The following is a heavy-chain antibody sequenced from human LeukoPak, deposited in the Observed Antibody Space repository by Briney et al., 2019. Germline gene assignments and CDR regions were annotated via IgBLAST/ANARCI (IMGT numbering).Heavy chain of an antibody. CDR3: ARGVCIQNWFDP. Sequence: PSETLSLTCTVSGGSISSSSYYWGWIRQPPGKGLEWIGSIYYSGSTYYNPSLKSRVTISVDTSKNQFSLKLSSVTAADTAVYYCARGVCIQNWFDPWGQGTLVTVSS. CDR1: GGSISSSSYY. V-gene: IGHV4-39*07. D-gene: IGHD5/OR15-5a*01. CDR2: IYYSGST. J-gene: IGHJ5*02.